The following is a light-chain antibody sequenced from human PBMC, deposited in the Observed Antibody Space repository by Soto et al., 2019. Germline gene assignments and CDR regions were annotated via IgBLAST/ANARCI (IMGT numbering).Light chain of an antibody. CDR1: QSVSNY. CDR2: DVT. V-gene: IGKV3-11*01. Sequence: EIVLTQSPATLSLSPGERATLSCRASQSVSNYLAWYQQKPGQAPRLLIYDVTSRATGIPARFSGSGSGTDFTLTISSLEPEDFAFYYCQSLFTFGPGTKVDIK. J-gene: IGKJ3*01. CDR3: QSLFT.